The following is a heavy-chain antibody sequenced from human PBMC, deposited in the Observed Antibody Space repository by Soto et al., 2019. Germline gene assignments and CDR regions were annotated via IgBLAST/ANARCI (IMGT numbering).Heavy chain of an antibody. CDR3: ARAEARSSGWTAGLIDY. Sequence: VASVKVSCKASGYTFTGYYMHWVRQAPGQGLEWMGWINPNSGGTNYAQKFQGRVTMTRDTSISTACMELSRLRSGDTAVYYCARAEARSSGWTAGLIDYWGQGTLVTVSS. CDR1: GYTFTGYY. CDR2: INPNSGGT. V-gene: IGHV1-2*02. D-gene: IGHD6-19*01. J-gene: IGHJ4*02.